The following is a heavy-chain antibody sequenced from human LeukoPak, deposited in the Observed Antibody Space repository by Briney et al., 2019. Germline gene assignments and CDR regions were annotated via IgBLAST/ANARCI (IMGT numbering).Heavy chain of an antibody. CDR3: ARAPQRGYSYGYGDY. D-gene: IGHD5-18*01. CDR1: GFTFSSYA. V-gene: IGHV3-64*01. Sequence: PGESLRLSCAASGFTFSSYAMHWVRQAPGKGLEYVSAISSNGGSTHYANSVKGRFTISRDNSKNTLYLQMGSLRAEDMAVYYCARAPQRGYSYGYGDYWGQGTLVTVSS. J-gene: IGHJ4*02. CDR2: ISSNGGST.